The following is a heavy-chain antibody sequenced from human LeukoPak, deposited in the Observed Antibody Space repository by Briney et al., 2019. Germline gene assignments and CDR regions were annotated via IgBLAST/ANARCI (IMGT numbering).Heavy chain of an antibody. D-gene: IGHD3-16*01. CDR2: IYSDGGT. CDR1: GFTVSSNY. Sequence: GGSLRLSCAASGFTVSSNYMSWVRQAPGKGLEWVSVIYSDGGTYYADSVKGRFTISRDNSKNTLYLQMNSLRAEDTAVYYCARGGTRYYFDYWGQGTLVTVSS. V-gene: IGHV3-66*01. CDR3: ARGGTRYYFDY. J-gene: IGHJ4*02.